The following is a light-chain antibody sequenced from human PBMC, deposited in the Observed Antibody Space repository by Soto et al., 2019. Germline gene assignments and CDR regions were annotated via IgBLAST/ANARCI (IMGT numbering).Light chain of an antibody. V-gene: IGKV3-11*01. CDR2: GAS. CDR3: QQRDKWPRT. Sequence: EIVLTQSPATLSLSPGERATLSCRASQSVGSYLAWYQHKPGQAPRLLIYGASNRATDIPGRFSGRGSGTDFTLTICRLESGDSAVYYCQQRDKWPRTFGQGTKLEIK. CDR1: QSVGSY. J-gene: IGKJ2*01.